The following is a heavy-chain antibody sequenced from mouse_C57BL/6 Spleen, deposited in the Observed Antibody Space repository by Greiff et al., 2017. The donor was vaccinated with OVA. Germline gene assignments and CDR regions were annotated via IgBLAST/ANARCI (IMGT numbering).Heavy chain of an antibody. Sequence: VQLQQPGAELVKPGASVQLSCKASGYTFTSYWMHWVKQRPGRGLEWIGRIDPNSGSTKYNEKFKSKATLTVDKPSSTAYMQLSSLTSEDSAVYYCAREGAYYSNLGAMDYWGQGTSVTVSS. J-gene: IGHJ4*01. V-gene: IGHV1-72*01. CDR3: AREGAYYSNLGAMDY. CDR2: IDPNSGST. D-gene: IGHD2-5*01. CDR1: GYTFTSYW.